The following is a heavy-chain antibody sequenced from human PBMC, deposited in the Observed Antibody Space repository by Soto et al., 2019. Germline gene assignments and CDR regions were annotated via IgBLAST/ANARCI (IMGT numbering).Heavy chain of an antibody. D-gene: IGHD6-19*01. Sequence: SETLSLTCTVSGDSVSSGGYYWSWIRQPPGKGLEWIGYIYSSGSANYNPSLKSRVAISRDTSKNQISLKVASVTAADTAGYYCARGFSSVSMDAWGQGTTVTVSS. CDR1: GDSVSSGGYY. CDR3: ARGFSSVSMDA. V-gene: IGHV4-61*08. J-gene: IGHJ6*02. CDR2: IYSSGSA.